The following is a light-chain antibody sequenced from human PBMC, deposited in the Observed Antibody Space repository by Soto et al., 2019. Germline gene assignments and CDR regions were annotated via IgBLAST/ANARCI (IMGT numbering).Light chain of an antibody. V-gene: IGKV1-39*01. Sequence: DIQMTQSPSTLSASVGDRVTITCRASQSISSWLAWYQQKPGKAPKLLIFAASTLGSGVPSRFSGSGSGTHFTLTISSLQVEDFATYYCQQSYSTPWVTFGPGTKVDI. CDR2: AAS. J-gene: IGKJ3*01. CDR3: QQSYSTPWVT. CDR1: QSISSW.